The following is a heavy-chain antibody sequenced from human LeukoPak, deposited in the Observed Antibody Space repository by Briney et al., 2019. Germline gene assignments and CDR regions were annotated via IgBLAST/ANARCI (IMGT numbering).Heavy chain of an antibody. D-gene: IGHD1-26*01. Sequence: ASVKVSCKASGYTFTSYYMHWVRQAPGQGLEWMGIINPSGGSTSYAQKFQGRVTMTRDTSTSTVYMELSSLRSEDMAVYYCARDSIVAAEYFQHWGQGTLVTVSS. J-gene: IGHJ1*01. CDR2: INPSGGST. V-gene: IGHV1-46*01. CDR3: ARDSIVAAEYFQH. CDR1: GYTFTSYY.